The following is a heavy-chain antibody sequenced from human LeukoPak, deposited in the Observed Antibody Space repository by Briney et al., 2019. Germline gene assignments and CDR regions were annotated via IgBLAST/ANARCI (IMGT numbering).Heavy chain of an antibody. J-gene: IGHJ6*03. CDR3: AKSGGYYYYYDMDV. V-gene: IGHV3-23*01. Sequence: PGGSLRLSCAASGFTFSSYAMSWVRQAPGKGLEWVSAISGSGGSTYYADSVKGRFTISRDNSKNTLYLQMSSLRAEDTAVYYCAKSGGYYYYYDMDVWGKGTTVTVSS. CDR1: GFTFSSYA. CDR2: ISGSGGST. D-gene: IGHD3-10*01.